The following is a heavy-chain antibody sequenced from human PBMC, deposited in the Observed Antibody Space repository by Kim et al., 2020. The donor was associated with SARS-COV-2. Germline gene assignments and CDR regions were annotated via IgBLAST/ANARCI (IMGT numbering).Heavy chain of an antibody. V-gene: IGHV4-61*02. D-gene: IGHD3-10*01. CDR3: ARTHPEGKDQWFGITNWFDP. CDR1: GGSISSGSYY. Sequence: SETLSLTCTVSGGSISSGSYYWSWIRQPAGKGLEWIGRIYTSGSTNYNPSLKSRVTISVDTSKNQFSLKLSSVTAADTAVYYCARTHPEGKDQWFGITNWFDPWGQGTLVTVSS. CDR2: IYTSGST. J-gene: IGHJ5*02.